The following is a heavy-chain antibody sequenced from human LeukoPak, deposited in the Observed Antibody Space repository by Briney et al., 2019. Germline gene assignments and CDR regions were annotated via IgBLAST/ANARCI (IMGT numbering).Heavy chain of an antibody. V-gene: IGHV3-30*01. Sequence: GRSLRLSGAASAFTFSSYARDWLRQAPGKGLEWVAVISYDGSNKYSADSVKGRFTTSRDNSKNTLYLQMNSLRAEDTAVYYCARERSGGNSEAYFDYWGQGTLVTVSS. J-gene: IGHJ4*02. D-gene: IGHD4-23*01. CDR2: ISYDGSNK. CDR1: AFTFSSYA. CDR3: ARERSGGNSEAYFDY.